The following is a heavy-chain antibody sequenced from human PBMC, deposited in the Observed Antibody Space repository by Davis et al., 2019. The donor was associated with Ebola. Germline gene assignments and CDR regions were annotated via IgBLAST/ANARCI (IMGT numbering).Heavy chain of an antibody. CDR2: INHSGST. CDR1: GGSFSGYY. CDR3: ASGYSSSWFDP. J-gene: IGHJ5*02. V-gene: IGHV4-34*01. Sequence: SETLSLTCAVYGGSFSGYYWSWIRQPPGKGLEWIGEINHSGSTNYNPSLKSRVTISVDTSKNQFSLKLSSVTAADTAVYYCASGYSSSWFDPWGQGTLVTVS. D-gene: IGHD6-13*01.